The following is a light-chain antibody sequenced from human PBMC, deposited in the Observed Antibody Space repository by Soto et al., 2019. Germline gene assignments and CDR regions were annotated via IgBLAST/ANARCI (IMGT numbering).Light chain of an antibody. CDR1: GSDVDLFDF. Sequence: QSALTQPASVSGSPGQSITISCTGSGSDVDLFDFVSWYRQYPGKAPKLIIYGVSKRPSGVSDRFSGSKSGNTASLTISGLLAEDEAYYYCCSYAGFTTYVFGSGTKVTVL. CDR3: CSYAGFTTYV. V-gene: IGLV2-23*02. CDR2: GVS. J-gene: IGLJ1*01.